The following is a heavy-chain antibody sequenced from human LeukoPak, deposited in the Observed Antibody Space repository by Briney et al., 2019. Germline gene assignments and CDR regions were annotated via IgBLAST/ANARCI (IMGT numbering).Heavy chain of an antibody. CDR3: AKDRRTLSSSDI. Sequence: PGGSLRLSCVVSGFTFSSYGMSWVRQAPGKGLGWVSGISGSGSNTYYADSVKGRFTISRDNSKNTLYLQMNSLRAEDTAVYSCAKDRRTLSSSDIWGQGTMVTVSS. V-gene: IGHV3-23*01. J-gene: IGHJ3*02. CDR1: GFTFSSYG. CDR2: ISGSGSNT.